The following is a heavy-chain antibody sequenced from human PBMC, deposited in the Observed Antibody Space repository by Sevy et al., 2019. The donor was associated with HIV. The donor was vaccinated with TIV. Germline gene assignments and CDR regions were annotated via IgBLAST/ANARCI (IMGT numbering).Heavy chain of an antibody. CDR1: GFIFSNYG. Sequence: GGSLRLSCAASGFIFSNYGMDWVRQAPGKGLEWVAVISYDGSKKYYAHSLKGRFTISRDNSKNTLYLQMNSLRVEDTAVYYCVKENTVYHFDSWGQGILVTVSS. J-gene: IGHJ4*02. V-gene: IGHV3-30*18. CDR2: ISYDGSKK. D-gene: IGHD2-2*02. CDR3: VKENTVYHFDS.